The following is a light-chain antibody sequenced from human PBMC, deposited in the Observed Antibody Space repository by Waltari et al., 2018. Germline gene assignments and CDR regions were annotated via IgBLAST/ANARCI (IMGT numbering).Light chain of an antibody. V-gene: IGKV3-11*01. CDR3: QQRSNWPPT. CDR1: QSVSSY. J-gene: IGKJ1*01. CDR2: DAS. Sequence: EIVLTQSPATLSLSPGERATLSCRASQSVSSYLAWYQQKPGQAPRLLIYDASNRATGIPARFSGSWSGTDFTLTISSLEPEDFAVYYCQQRSNWPPTFCQGTKVEIK.